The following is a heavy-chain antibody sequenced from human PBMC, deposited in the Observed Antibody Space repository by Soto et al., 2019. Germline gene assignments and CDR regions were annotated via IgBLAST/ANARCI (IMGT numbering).Heavy chain of an antibody. V-gene: IGHV1-2*02. CDR1: GYTFTGYY. Sequence: ASVKVSCKASGYTFTGYYMHWVRQAPGQGLEWMGWINPNSGGTNYAQKFQGRVTMTGDTSISTAYMELSRLRSDDTAVYYCARGDSSGYCFDYWGQGTLVTVSS. J-gene: IGHJ4*02. CDR3: ARGDSSGYCFDY. D-gene: IGHD3-22*01. CDR2: INPNSGGT.